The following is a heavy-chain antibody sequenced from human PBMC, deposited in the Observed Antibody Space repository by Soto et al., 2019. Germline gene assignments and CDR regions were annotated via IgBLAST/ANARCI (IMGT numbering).Heavy chain of an antibody. Sequence: ASVKVSCKASGYTFTSYDINWVRQAAGQGLEWMGWMNPNSGNTGYAQKFQGSVTMTRNTSISTAYMELSSLRSEDTAVYYCARERTTISMDVWGQGTTVTVSS. D-gene: IGHD3-9*01. CDR2: MNPNSGNT. V-gene: IGHV1-8*01. J-gene: IGHJ6*02. CDR3: ARERTTISMDV. CDR1: GYTFTSYD.